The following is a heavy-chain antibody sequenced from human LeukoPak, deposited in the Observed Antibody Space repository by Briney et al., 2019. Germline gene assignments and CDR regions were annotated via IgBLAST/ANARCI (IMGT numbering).Heavy chain of an antibody. J-gene: IGHJ4*02. V-gene: IGHV3-23*01. CDR3: AKDGYSYGYAYFDY. D-gene: IGHD5-18*01. Sequence: PGESLRLSCIGTGFSFSSDAMGWVRQAPGKGLEWVSAISGSGGSTYYADSVKGRFTISRDNSKNTLYLQMNSLRAEDTAVYYCAKDGYSYGYAYFDYWGQGTLVTVSS. CDR1: GFSFSSDA. CDR2: ISGSGGST.